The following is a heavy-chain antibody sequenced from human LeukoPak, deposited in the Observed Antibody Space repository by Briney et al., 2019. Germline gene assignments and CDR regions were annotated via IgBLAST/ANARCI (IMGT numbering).Heavy chain of an antibody. CDR2: ISSSSSTI. CDR1: GLTFSSYE. V-gene: IGHV3-48*01. D-gene: IGHD6-19*01. J-gene: IGHJ4*02. Sequence: PGGSLRLSCAASGLTFSSYEMNWVRQAPGKGLEWVSYISSSSSTIYYADSVKGRFTISRDNAKNSLYLQMNSLRAEDTAVYYCARDGLWLALPGDYWGQGTLVTVSS. CDR3: ARDGLWLALPGDY.